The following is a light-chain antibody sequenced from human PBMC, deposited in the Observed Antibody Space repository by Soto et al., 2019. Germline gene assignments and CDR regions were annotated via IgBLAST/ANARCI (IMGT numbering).Light chain of an antibody. CDR3: QQYNNYSWT. J-gene: IGKJ1*01. V-gene: IGKV3-15*01. CDR2: GAS. CDR1: RSVSSN. Sequence: EIVMTQSPATLSVSPGERATLSCRASRSVSSNLAWYQQKPGQAPRLLMYGASTRATGIPARFSGSGSGTEFTLTISSLQSEDFAVYYCQQYNNYSWTFGQGTKVEIK.